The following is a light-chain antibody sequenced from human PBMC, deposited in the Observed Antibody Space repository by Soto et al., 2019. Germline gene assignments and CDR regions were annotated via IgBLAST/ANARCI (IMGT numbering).Light chain of an antibody. V-gene: IGKV3-15*01. J-gene: IGKJ2*01. CDR2: GAS. CDR1: QSVNNN. CDR3: QQYNNWPPLT. Sequence: EIVMTQSPATLSVSPGERATLSCRASQSVNNNLAWYQQKPGQGPRLLIYGASTCATGIPARFSGSGSGTEFTLTISSLQSEDFAVYYCQQYNNWPPLTFGQGTKLEIK.